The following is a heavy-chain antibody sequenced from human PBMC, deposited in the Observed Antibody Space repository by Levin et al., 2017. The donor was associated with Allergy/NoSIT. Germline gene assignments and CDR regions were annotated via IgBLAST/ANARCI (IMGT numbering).Heavy chain of an antibody. CDR1: GGSISSSRFY. D-gene: IGHD3-10*01. CDR3: ARSPLYYFGSGFDP. V-gene: IGHV4-39*01. CDR2: IYYSGST. J-gene: IGHJ5*02. Sequence: ASETLSLTCTVCGGSISSSRFYWGWIRQPPGTGLEWIGSIYYSGSTYYNPSLKSRVTISVDTSKNQFSLKLSSVTAADTAVYYCARSPLYYFGSGFDPWGQGTLVTVSS.